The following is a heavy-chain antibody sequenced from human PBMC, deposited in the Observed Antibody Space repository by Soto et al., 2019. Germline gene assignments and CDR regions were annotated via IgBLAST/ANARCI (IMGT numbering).Heavy chain of an antibody. D-gene: IGHD1-20*01. Sequence: PSETLSLTCTVSGDSISSADDFWTWIRQPPGKGLEWIGYIYYSGSTYYNPSLKSRLTMSVDTSKNQFSLKLSSVTAADTAVYYCARDRAKWKDYYYYGMDVWGQGTTVTVSS. CDR3: ARDRAKWKDYYYYGMDV. J-gene: IGHJ6*02. CDR2: IYYSGST. V-gene: IGHV4-30-4*01. CDR1: GDSISSADDF.